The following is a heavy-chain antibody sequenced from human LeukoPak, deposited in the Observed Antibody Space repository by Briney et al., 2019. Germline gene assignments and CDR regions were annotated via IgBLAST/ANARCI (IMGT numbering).Heavy chain of an antibody. Sequence: GGSLRLSCAASGFTFSSYWMHWVRQAPGKGLVWVSRINSDGSSTSYADSVKGRFTISRDNAKNTLYLQMNSLRAEDTAVYYCARAIVATNIDYWGQGTLVTVSS. CDR2: INSDGSST. CDR3: ARAIVATNIDY. J-gene: IGHJ4*02. D-gene: IGHD5-12*01. CDR1: GFTFSSYW. V-gene: IGHV3-74*01.